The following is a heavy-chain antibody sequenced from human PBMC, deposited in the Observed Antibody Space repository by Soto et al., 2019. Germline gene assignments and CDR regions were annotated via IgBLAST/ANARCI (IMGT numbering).Heavy chain of an antibody. CDR3: ARDSHHARSLDYFDY. V-gene: IGHV3-21*01. D-gene: IGHD3-16*01. J-gene: IGHJ4*02. CDR2: ISSSSSYI. Sequence: PGGSLRLSCAASGFTFSSYSMNWVRQAPGKGLEWVSSISSSSSYIYYADSVKGRFTISRDNAKNSLYLQMNSLRAEDTAVYYCARDSHHARSLDYFDYWGQGTLVTVSS. CDR1: GFTFSSYS.